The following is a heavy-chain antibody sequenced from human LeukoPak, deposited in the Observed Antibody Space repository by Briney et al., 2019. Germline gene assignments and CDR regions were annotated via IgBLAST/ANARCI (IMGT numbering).Heavy chain of an antibody. CDR1: GGSFSGYY. CDR3: ARVRTYYYGMDV. CDR2: INHSGST. V-gene: IGHV4-34*01. J-gene: IGHJ6*02. Sequence: PSETLSLTCAVYGGSFSGYYWSWIRQPPGKGLEWIGEINHSGSTNYNPSLKSRVTISVDTSKNQFSLKLSSVTAADTAVYYCARVRTYYYGMDVWGQGTTVTVS.